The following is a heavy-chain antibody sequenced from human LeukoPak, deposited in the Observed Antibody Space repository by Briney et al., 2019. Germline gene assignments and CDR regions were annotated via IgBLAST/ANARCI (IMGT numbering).Heavy chain of an antibody. CDR2: ISGSGGST. V-gene: IGHV3-23*01. CDR1: GFTFSSYA. D-gene: IGHD3-9*01. Sequence: GGSLRLSCAASGFTFSSYAMSWVRQAPGKGLELVSAISGSGGSTYYADSVKGRFTISRDNSKNTLYLQMNSLRAEDTAVYYCASLILTGYYADYFDYWGQGTLVTVSS. J-gene: IGHJ4*02. CDR3: ASLILTGYYADYFDY.